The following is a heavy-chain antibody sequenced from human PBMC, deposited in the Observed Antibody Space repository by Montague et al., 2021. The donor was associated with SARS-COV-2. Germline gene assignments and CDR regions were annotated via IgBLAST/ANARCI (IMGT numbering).Heavy chain of an antibody. V-gene: IGHV4-34*01. CDR3: SSGQQGVNMVVVVIGFYYSLDV. CDR1: GGSFSGFY. D-gene: IGHD3-22*01. CDR2: INQSRRM. Sequence: SETLSLTCGVSGGSFSGFYWCWICKPQGEGRGRMGEINQSRRMNSNPTLNIRVTILLYASKNQFSLTLTSVTAADTDVSYCSSGQQGVNMVVVVIGFYYSLDVWGKGTTVTVSS. J-gene: IGHJ6*03.